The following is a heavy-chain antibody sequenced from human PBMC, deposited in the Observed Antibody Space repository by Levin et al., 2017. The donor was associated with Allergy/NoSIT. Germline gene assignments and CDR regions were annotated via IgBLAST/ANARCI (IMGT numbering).Heavy chain of an antibody. J-gene: IGHJ6*02. CDR2: MSYNGRT. CDR1: GGSITTYY. Sequence: SETLSLTCTVSGGSITTYYWSWIRQPPGKGLEWIGYMSYNGRTDYCPSLKSRVTILVDTSKNQFSLKLSSVTAADTAVYYCARGDRGYYGLDVWGQGTTVTVSS. V-gene: IGHV4-59*01. CDR3: ARGDRGYYGLDV.